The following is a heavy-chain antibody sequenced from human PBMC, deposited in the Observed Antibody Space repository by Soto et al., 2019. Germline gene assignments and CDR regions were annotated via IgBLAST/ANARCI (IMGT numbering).Heavy chain of an antibody. Sequence: WGSLGLACAASGFSFSSYPMNGVRQAPGKGLEWVSSISSSSSYMYYTDSVKGRFTISRDNAKNTVYLQMQSLRAEDAAVYYCARDVIKRPGINYYGMDVWGQGTTVTVSS. CDR3: ARDVIKRPGINYYGMDV. V-gene: IGHV3-21*06. CDR1: GFSFSSYP. J-gene: IGHJ6*02. CDR2: ISSSSSYM.